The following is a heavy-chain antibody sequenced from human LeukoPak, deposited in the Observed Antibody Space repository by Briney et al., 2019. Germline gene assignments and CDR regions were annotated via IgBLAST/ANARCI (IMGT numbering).Heavy chain of an antibody. CDR2: INHSGST. Sequence: PSETLSLTCAVYGGSFSGYYWSWIRQPPGKGLEWIGEINHSGSTNYNPSLKSRVTISVDTSKNQFSLKLSSVTAADTAVYYCARASYRTYYYYYYYMDVWGKGTTVTVSS. V-gene: IGHV4-34*01. D-gene: IGHD1-26*01. CDR1: GGSFSGYY. J-gene: IGHJ6*03. CDR3: ARASYRTYYYYYYYMDV.